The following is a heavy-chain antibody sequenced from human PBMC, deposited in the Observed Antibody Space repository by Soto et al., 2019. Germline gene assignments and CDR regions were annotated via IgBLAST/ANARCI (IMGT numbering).Heavy chain of an antibody. CDR1: GFTFSDYY. V-gene: IGHV3-11*01. J-gene: IGHJ4*02. Sequence: PGGSLRLSCAASGFTFSDYYMSWIRQAPGKGLEWVSHISSRSSTIFYADSVKGRFTISRDNVKNSLYLQMNSLRAEDTAVYYCASGTNGAFFVYWGQGILVTVSS. CDR2: ISSRSSTI. CDR3: ASGTNGAFFVY. D-gene: IGHD2-8*01.